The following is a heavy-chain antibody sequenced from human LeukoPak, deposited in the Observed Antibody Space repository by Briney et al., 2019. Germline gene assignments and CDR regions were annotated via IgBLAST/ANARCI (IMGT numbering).Heavy chain of an antibody. CDR3: ASRVITFGGVIVLNLYYFDY. J-gene: IGHJ4*02. Sequence: ASVKVSCKASGGTFSSYAISWVRQAPGQGLEWMGGKIPLFGTANYAQKFQDRVPITTDESTSTAYMELSSLRSVDTAVYYCASRVITFGGVIVLNLYYFDYWGQGTLVTVSS. CDR2: KIPLFGTA. V-gene: IGHV1-69*05. CDR1: GGTFSSYA. D-gene: IGHD3-16*02.